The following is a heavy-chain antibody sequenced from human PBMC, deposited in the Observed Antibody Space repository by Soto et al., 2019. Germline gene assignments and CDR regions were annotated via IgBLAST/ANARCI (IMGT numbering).Heavy chain of an antibody. V-gene: IGHV4-4*07. CDR3: ARVHYDSVRGVYRYFDY. CDR1: GGSISSYY. D-gene: IGHD3-16*02. J-gene: IGHJ4*02. Sequence: SETLSLTCTVSGGSISSYYWSWIRQPAGKGLQWIGRIYTSGNTNYNPSLESRVTMSVDTSKNQFSLRLSSVTAADTAVYYCARVHYDSVRGVYRYFDYWGQGTQVTVSS. CDR2: IYTSGNT.